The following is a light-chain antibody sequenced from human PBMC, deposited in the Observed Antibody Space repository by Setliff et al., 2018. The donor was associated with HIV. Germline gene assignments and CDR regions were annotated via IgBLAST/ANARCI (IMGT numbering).Light chain of an antibody. J-gene: IGLJ2*01. V-gene: IGLV2-14*02. CDR2: QVT. Sequence: QSALTQPAPVSGSPGQSITISCTGTSSDVGSYNLVSWYQQYPGKAPKLMIYQVTKRPSGVSSRFSGSKAGNTASLTISGLQPEDEAFYYCSSYSSVNTPVFFGGGTQLTVL. CDR1: SSDVGSYNL. CDR3: SSYSSVNTPVF.